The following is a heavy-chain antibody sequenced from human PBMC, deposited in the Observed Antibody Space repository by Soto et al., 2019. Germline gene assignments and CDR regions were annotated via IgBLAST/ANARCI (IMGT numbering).Heavy chain of an antibody. CDR1: GGSFSGYY. D-gene: IGHD6-19*01. CDR3: ARGPSSGWYNWFDP. V-gene: IGHV4-34*01. CDR2: INHSGST. J-gene: IGHJ5*02. Sequence: PSETLSLTCAVYGGSFSGYYWSWIRQPPGKGLEWIGEINHSGSTNYNPSLKSRVTIPVDTSKNQFSLKLSSVTAADTAVYYCARGPSSGWYNWFDPWGQGTLVTVSS.